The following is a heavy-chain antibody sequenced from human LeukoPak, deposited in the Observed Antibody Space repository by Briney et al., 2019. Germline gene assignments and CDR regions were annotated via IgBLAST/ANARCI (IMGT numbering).Heavy chain of an antibody. CDR3: VKDSRFYDSSGFDY. V-gene: IGHV3-9*03. CDR2: ISWNSGSI. CDR1: GFTFDDYA. J-gene: IGHJ4*02. Sequence: GGSLRLSCAASGFTFDDYAMHWVRQAPGKGLEWVSGISWNSGSIGYADSVKGRFTISRDNAKNSLYLQMNSLRAEDMALYYCVKDSRFYDSSGFDYWGQGTLVTVSS. D-gene: IGHD3-22*01.